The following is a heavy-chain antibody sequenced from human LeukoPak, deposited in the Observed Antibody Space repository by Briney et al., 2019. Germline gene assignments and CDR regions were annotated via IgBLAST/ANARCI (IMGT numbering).Heavy chain of an antibody. J-gene: IGHJ3*02. CDR1: GNSFTSYC. D-gene: IGHD1-26*01. CDR3: ASPVIVGATLSDAFDI. Sequence: GESLKISCKGSGNSFTSYCIGWVRQVPGKGLEWMGIIYPGDSDTRYSPSFQGQVTISADKSISTAYLQWSSLKASDTAMYYCASPVIVGATLSDAFDIWGQGTMVTVSS. CDR2: IYPGDSDT. V-gene: IGHV5-51*01.